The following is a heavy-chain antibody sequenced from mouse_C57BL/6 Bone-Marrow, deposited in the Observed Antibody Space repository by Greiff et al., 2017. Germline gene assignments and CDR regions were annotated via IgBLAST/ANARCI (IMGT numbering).Heavy chain of an antibody. CDR2: ISNGGGST. Sequence: EVKLVESGGGLVQPGGSLKLSCAASGFTFSDYYMYWVRQTPEKRLEWVAYISNGGGSTYYPDTVKGRFTISRDTAKNTLYLQMSRLKSEDTAMYYCARTYDGYYSYAMDYWGQGTSVTVSS. J-gene: IGHJ4*01. D-gene: IGHD2-3*01. CDR3: ARTYDGYYSYAMDY. CDR1: GFTFSDYY. V-gene: IGHV5-12*01.